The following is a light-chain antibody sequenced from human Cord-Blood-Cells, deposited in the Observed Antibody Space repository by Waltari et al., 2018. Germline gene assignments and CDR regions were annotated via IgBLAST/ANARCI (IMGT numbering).Light chain of an antibody. J-gene: IGLJ3*02. CDR3: QVWDSSSDHPV. CDR1: NIGSKS. CDR2: YDS. V-gene: IGLV3-21*04. Sequence: SYVLTQPPSVSVAPGKTARITCGGTNIGSKSVHWYQQKPGQAPVLVIDYDSDRPSGIPERFSGSNSGNTATLTISRVEAGDEADYYCQVWDSSSDHPVFGGGTKLTVL.